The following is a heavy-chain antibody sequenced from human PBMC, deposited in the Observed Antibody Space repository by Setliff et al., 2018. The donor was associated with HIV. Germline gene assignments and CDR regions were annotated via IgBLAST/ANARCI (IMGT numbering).Heavy chain of an antibody. V-gene: IGHV3-43D*04. CDR2: INWDGGST. D-gene: IGHD3-22*01. CDR3: ARDPYYYDSSGYGPRAFDI. J-gene: IGHJ3*02. CDR1: GFTFDDYA. Sequence: PGGSLRLSCAASGFTFDDYAMHWVRQAPGKGLEWVSLINWDGGSTYYADSVKGRFTISRDNSKNSLYLQMNSLRAEDTAVYYCARDPYYYDSSGYGPRAFDIWGQGTMVTVSS.